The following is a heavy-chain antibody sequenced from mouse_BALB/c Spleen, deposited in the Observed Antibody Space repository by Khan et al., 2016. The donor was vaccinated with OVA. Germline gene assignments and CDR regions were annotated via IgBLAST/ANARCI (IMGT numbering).Heavy chain of an antibody. J-gene: IGHJ2*01. Sequence: QVQLKESGPGLVAPSQSLSITCTVSGFSLTSYGAYWVRQPSGKGLVWLGVIWAGGSINYNSALMSRLSIRKDNSKRQVFLTMNSLQTDDAAVYYYARLEDIWGQGTTLTVSS. CDR1: GFSLTSYG. CDR2: IWAGGSI. D-gene: IGHD1-3*01. V-gene: IGHV2-9*02. CDR3: ARLEDI.